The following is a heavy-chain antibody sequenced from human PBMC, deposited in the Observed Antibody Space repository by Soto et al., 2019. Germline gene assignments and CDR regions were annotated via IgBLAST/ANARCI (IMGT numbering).Heavy chain of an antibody. CDR2: INPIGGST. CDR1: GYTFTNSY. V-gene: IGHV1-46*03. CDR3: AGGPDYNWLDP. Sequence: ASVKVSCKASGYTFTNSYMHWVRQAPGQGLEWMGIINPIGGSTTYAQKLQGRVTMTRDTSTSTVYMEMSSLRSEDTAVYYCAGGPDYNWLDPWGQGTLVTV. J-gene: IGHJ5*02.